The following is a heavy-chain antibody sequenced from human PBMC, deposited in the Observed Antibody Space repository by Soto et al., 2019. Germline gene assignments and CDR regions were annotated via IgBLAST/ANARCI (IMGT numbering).Heavy chain of an antibody. V-gene: IGHV4-39*01. CDR2: IFYSGST. J-gene: IGHJ4*02. Sequence: PSETLSLTCSVSGGSISTSRSYWAWIRQPPGKGLEWLANIFYSGSTFYNPSLASRVSVSVDTSKNEFSLKLRSVTAADTAVYYCARANWYSEYWGQGIPVTVSS. CDR1: GGSISTSRSY. D-gene: IGHD7-27*01. CDR3: ARANWYSEY.